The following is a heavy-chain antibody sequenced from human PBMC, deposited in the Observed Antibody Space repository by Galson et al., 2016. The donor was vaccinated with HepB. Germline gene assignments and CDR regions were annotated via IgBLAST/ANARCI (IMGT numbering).Heavy chain of an antibody. CDR1: EFSFSSYT. CDR3: ARGVGRYYYGTSGSPVTYGMDV. D-gene: IGHD3-22*01. CDR2: ISDDGSPT. J-gene: IGHJ6*02. V-gene: IGHV3-30*04. Sequence: SLRLSCAASEFSFSSYTMHWVRQSPVKGLEWVALISDDGSPTFYADSVKGRFTISRDNSKDTLYLQMDSLRAEDTAVYYCARGVGRYYYGTSGSPVTYGMDVWGQGTTVTVS.